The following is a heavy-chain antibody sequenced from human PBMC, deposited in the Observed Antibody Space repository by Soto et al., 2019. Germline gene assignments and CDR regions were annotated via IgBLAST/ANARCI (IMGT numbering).Heavy chain of an antibody. J-gene: IGHJ6*03. CDR3: ARLEEHYSYMAV. Sequence: SLACRVGEGCISSHYWSCIKQHPGEGMEWIGYVFYTGSTNYNPSLRSRVLISVDTSKNQFSLKLRSVTAADTAVYYCARLEEHYSYMAVLGNGTTVPVSS. CDR2: VFYTGST. V-gene: IGHV4-59*11. CDR1: EGCISSHY.